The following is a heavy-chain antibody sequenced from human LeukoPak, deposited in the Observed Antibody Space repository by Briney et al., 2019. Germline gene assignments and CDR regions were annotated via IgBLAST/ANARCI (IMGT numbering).Heavy chain of an antibody. CDR2: INPNVGGT. CDR1: GYSFTDSY. J-gene: IGHJ4*02. Sequence: GASVKVSGMASGYSFTDSYLHWVRQAPGQGLEWMGWINPNVGGTNYAKKFQGRVTMTRDMSTSTAYMDLSGLTFDDTAVYYCARDHYDYWSATYASFDYWGQGTLVTVSS. V-gene: IGHV1-2*02. D-gene: IGHD3-3*01. CDR3: ARDHYDYWSATYASFDY.